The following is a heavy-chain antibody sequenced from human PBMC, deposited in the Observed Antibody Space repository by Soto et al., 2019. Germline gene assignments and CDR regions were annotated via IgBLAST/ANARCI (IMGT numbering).Heavy chain of an antibody. CDR1: GGTFSSYA. D-gene: IGHD1-26*01. CDR3: GRRWEWELLRDDAFHI. CDR2: IIPIFGTA. Sequence: QVQLVQSGAEVKKPGSSVKVSCKASGGTFSSYAISWVRQAPGQGLEWMGGIIPIFGTANYAQKFQGRVIITADEYTSTAYMELRSLRSEDTAVDYCGRRWEWELLRDDAFHIWGQETMVTVSS. J-gene: IGHJ3*02. V-gene: IGHV1-69*01.